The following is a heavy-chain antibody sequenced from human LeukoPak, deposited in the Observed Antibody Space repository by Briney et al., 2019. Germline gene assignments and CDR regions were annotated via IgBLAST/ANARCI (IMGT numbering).Heavy chain of an antibody. CDR2: INTDGSST. V-gene: IGHV3-74*01. J-gene: IGHJ4*02. CDR3: ASGEYDCS. D-gene: IGHD3-22*01. CDR1: GFTFSSYW. Sequence: GGSLRLSCAASGFTFSSYWMHWVRQAPGKGLVWVSRINTDGSSTNFADSVKGRFTISRDNAKNSLYLQMNSLRAEDTAVYYCASGEYDCSWGQGTLVTVSS.